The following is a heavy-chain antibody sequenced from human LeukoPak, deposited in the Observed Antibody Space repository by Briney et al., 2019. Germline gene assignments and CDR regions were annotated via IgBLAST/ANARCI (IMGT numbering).Heavy chain of an antibody. CDR2: ISGSGGST. J-gene: IGHJ5*02. V-gene: IGHV3-23*01. Sequence: PGGSLRLSCAASGFTFSSYAMSWVRQAPGKGLEWVSAISGSGGSTYYADSVKGRFTISRDNSKNTLYLQMNSLRAEDTAVYYCAKDEDIVVVPVDWFDPWGQGTLVTVSS. CDR1: GFTFSSYA. D-gene: IGHD2-2*01. CDR3: AKDEDIVVVPVDWFDP.